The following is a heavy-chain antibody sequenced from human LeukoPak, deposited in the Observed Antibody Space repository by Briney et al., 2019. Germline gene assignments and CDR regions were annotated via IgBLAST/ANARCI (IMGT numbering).Heavy chain of an antibody. Sequence: SETLSLTCAVSGGSISSSNWWSWVRQPPGKGLEWIGEIYHSGSTNYNPSLKSRVTISVDKSKNQFSLKLSSVTAADTAVYYCARDIRLLPSNWFDPWGQGTLVTVSS. CDR2: IYHSGST. D-gene: IGHD1-26*01. CDR3: ARDIRLLPSNWFDP. J-gene: IGHJ5*02. V-gene: IGHV4-4*02. CDR1: GGSISSSNW.